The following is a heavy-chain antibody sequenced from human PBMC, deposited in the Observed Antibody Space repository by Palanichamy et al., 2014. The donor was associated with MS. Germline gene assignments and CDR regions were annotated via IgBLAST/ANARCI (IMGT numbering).Heavy chain of an antibody. D-gene: IGHD5-24*01. V-gene: IGHV4-39*02. CDR3: ARVEEDYFDY. Sequence: QLQLQESAPGLVKPSETLSLTCTVSGDSISSGSHYWGWIRQSPGKGLEWMGSIYYSGSTFYNPSLKSRVTIFVDTFKNHFSLKLTSVTAADMSVYYCARVEEDYFDYWGQGTLVTVSS. J-gene: IGHJ4*02. CDR1: GDSISSGSHY. CDR2: IYYSGST.